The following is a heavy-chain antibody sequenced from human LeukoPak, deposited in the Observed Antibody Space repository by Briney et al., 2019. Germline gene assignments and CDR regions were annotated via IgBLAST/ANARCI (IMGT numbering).Heavy chain of an antibody. CDR1: GGTFSSYA. D-gene: IGHD1-26*01. Sequence: SVKVSCKASGGTFSSYAISWVRQAPGQGLERMGGIIPIFGTANYAQKFQGRVTITTDESTSTAYMELSSLRSEDTAVYYCAKDKIVGAIFRFDYWGQGTLVTVSS. J-gene: IGHJ4*02. CDR3: AKDKIVGAIFRFDY. V-gene: IGHV1-69*05. CDR2: IIPIFGTA.